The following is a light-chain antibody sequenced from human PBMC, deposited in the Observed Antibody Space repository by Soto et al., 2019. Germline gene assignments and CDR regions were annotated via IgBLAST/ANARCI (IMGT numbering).Light chain of an antibody. CDR2: GAS. CDR3: QQYGSSPT. J-gene: IGKJ1*01. V-gene: IGKV3-20*01. CDR1: QSVRSNY. Sequence: EIVLTQSPGTLSLSPGERATLSCRASQSVRSNYLAWYQQKGGQAPRLLIYGASSRATGIPDRFSGSGSGTDFTLTIRRLEPEDFAVYYCQQYGSSPTFGQGTKVEIK.